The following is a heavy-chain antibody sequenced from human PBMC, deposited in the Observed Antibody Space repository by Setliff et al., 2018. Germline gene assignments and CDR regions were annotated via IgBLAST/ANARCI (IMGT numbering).Heavy chain of an antibody. J-gene: IGHJ3*02. CDR3: ARKKHRLPDYNFWSGYYTTEGSFDI. CDR1: GYTFTSYG. V-gene: IGHV1-18*01. Sequence: ASVKVSCKASGYTFTSYGFSWVRQAPGQGLEWMGWISAYNGNTNYAQKLQGRVTMTTDTSTSTAYMELRSLRSDDTAVYYCARKKHRLPDYNFWSGYYTTEGSFDIWGQGTMVTVSS. D-gene: IGHD3-3*01. CDR2: ISAYNGNT.